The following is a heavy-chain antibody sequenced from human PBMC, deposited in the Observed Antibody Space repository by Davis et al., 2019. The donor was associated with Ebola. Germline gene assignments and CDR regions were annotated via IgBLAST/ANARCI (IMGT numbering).Heavy chain of an antibody. D-gene: IGHD1-1*01. CDR1: GYTFTSYY. J-gene: IGHJ4*02. V-gene: IGHV1-18*04. Sequence: AASVKVSCKASGYTFTSYYMHCVRQAPGQGLEWMGWINPHNNNTNYGQNVQGRVPMTTDTSTSTAYMEVGTLRSDDTAVYYCARAQFPTTSDHWGQGTLVTVSS. CDR2: INPHNNNT. CDR3: ARAQFPTTSDH.